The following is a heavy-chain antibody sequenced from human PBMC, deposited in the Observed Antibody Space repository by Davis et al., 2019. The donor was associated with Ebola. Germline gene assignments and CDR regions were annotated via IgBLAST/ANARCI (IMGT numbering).Heavy chain of an antibody. Sequence: GESLKISCAASGFTFSGSSMNWVRQAPGKGLQWVGIIRSKTSGGSTEYAASVKGSFTISRDDSKSIAYLQMNSLKTEDTAVYYCTRHCSGDSCNSGDYWGQGTLVTVSS. CDR3: TRHCSGDSCNSGDY. CDR2: IRSKTSGGST. V-gene: IGHV3-49*04. CDR1: GFTFSGSS. J-gene: IGHJ4*02. D-gene: IGHD2-15*01.